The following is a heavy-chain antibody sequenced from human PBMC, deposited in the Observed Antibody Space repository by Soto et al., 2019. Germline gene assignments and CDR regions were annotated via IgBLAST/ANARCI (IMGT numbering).Heavy chain of an antibody. CDR2: ISGSGGST. CDR1: GFTFSSYA. V-gene: IGHV3-23*01. J-gene: IGHJ6*02. CDR3: AKAHYDFWSDYYGMDV. D-gene: IGHD3-3*01. Sequence: GASVKVSCAASGFTFSSYAMSWVRQAPGKGLEWVSAISGSGGSTYYADSVKGRFTISRDNSKNTLYLQMNSLRAEDTAVYYCAKAHYDFWSDYYGMDVWGQGTTVTVSS.